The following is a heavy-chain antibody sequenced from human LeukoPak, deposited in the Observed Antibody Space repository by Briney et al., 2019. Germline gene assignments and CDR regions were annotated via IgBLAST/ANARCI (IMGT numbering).Heavy chain of an antibody. CDR1: GFTFSAYH. D-gene: IGHD3-22*01. V-gene: IGHV3-48*02. CDR3: ARIHSLYYYDSSGYGAFDI. Sequence: PGGSLRLSCAASGFTFSAYHMNWVRQAPGKGLEWVSYISVSSSTTYYADSVKGRFTISRDNAKNSLFLQMNSLRDQDTAVYYCARIHSLYYYDSSGYGAFDIWGQGTMATVSS. CDR2: ISVSSSTT. J-gene: IGHJ3*02.